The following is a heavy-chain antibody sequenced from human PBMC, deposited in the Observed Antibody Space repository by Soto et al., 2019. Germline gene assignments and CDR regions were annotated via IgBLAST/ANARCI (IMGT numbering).Heavy chain of an antibody. V-gene: IGHV3-33*01. Sequence: QVQLVESGGGVVQPGRSLRLSCAASGFIFSTYGMHWVRQAPGRGLEWVAVMWSDGGSRYAESVEGRFTISRDNSRNTLYLQMNSLRVEDTAVYYCARDHPDDSRGYYSLDYWGQGTLVAVSS. D-gene: IGHD3-22*01. CDR3: ARDHPDDSRGYYSLDY. CDR1: GFIFSTYG. J-gene: IGHJ4*02. CDR2: MWSDGGSR.